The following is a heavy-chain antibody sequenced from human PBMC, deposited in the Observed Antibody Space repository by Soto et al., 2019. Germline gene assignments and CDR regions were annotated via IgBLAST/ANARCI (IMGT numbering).Heavy chain of an antibody. CDR2: INPNGGGT. CDR1: GYTFTAYY. Sequence: QVQLVQSVAEVKEPGASVEVSCKTSGYTFTAYYMHWVRQAPGQGLEWMGSINPNGGGTNFAQKFQGRVTMTRDTSISTAYMKLRSLRSDDAAIYYCARDSSPSEKNWNGPYNYFGPWGQGTLVTVST. J-gene: IGHJ5*02. V-gene: IGHV1-2*02. CDR3: ARDSSPSEKNWNGPYNYFGP. D-gene: IGHD1-1*01.